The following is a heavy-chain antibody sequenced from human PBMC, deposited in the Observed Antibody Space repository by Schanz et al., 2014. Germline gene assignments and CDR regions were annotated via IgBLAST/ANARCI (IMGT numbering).Heavy chain of an antibody. CDR2: IIPILGIA. Sequence: QVQLVQSEAEVKKPGSSVKVSCKASGGTFSSYTISWVRQAPGQGLEWMGRIIPILGIANYAQNFQGRVTITADKSTSTAYMELTSLRSEDTAVYYCARDDSPSTKPFDSWGQGTLVSVSS. D-gene: IGHD2-21*01. CDR1: GGTFSSYT. CDR3: ARDDSPSTKPFDS. J-gene: IGHJ4*02. V-gene: IGHV1-69*08.